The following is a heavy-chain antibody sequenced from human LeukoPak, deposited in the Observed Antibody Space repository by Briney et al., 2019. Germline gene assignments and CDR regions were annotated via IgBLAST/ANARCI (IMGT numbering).Heavy chain of an antibody. J-gene: IGHJ4*02. V-gene: IGHV3-66*01. Sequence: GGPLRLSCAASGITVSSNDMIWVRQAPGKGLEWVSVIYSGGSTYYADSVKGRFTISRDISKNTLYLQMNSLRAEDTAVYYCARGPTVQEDLDYWGQGTLATVSS. CDR3: ARGPTVQEDLDY. CDR2: IYSGGST. CDR1: GITVSSND.